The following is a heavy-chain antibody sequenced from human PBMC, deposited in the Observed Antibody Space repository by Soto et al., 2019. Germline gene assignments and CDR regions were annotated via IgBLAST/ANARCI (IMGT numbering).Heavy chain of an antibody. Sequence: RSLTCTVSGGSISSYYWSWIRQPPGKGLEWIGYIYYRGSTKYNPSLKSRVTISVDTSKTQFSLKLSSVTAADTAVYYCARDRYYDSTGYYDSWGHGTLVTVSS. D-gene: IGHD3-22*01. V-gene: IGHV4-59*01. J-gene: IGHJ5*01. CDR2: IYYRGST. CDR3: ARDRYYDSTGYYDS. CDR1: GGSISSYY.